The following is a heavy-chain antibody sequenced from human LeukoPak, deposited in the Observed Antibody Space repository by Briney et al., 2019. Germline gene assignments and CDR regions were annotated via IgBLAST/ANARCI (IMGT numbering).Heavy chain of an antibody. Sequence: PGGSLRLSCAASGFTFSSYGMHWVRQAPGKGLEWVAVISYDGSNKYHADSVKGRFTISRDNSKNTLYLQMNSLRAEDTAVYYCAKDLGTCSGGSCYGGFDYWGQGTLVTVSS. J-gene: IGHJ4*02. CDR3: AKDLGTCSGGSCYGGFDY. CDR1: GFTFSSYG. D-gene: IGHD2-15*01. V-gene: IGHV3-30*18. CDR2: ISYDGSNK.